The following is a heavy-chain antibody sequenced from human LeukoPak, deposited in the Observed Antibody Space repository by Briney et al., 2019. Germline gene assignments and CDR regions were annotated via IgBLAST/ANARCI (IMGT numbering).Heavy chain of an antibody. CDR3: ARDVIAVAGTDDAFDI. V-gene: IGHV4-39*02. Sequence: SETLSLTCTVSGGSIRSSYYYWGWIRQPPGKGLEWIGSIYDSGSTYYNPSLKSRVTISVDTSKNQFSLKLNSVTAADTAVYYCARDVIAVAGTDDAFDIWGQGTMVTVSS. J-gene: IGHJ3*02. CDR2: IYDSGST. CDR1: GGSIRSSYYY. D-gene: IGHD6-19*01.